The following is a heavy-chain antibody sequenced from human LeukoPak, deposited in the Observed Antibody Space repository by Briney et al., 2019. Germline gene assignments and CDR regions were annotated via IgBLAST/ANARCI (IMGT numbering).Heavy chain of an antibody. V-gene: IGHV4-4*07. D-gene: IGHD3-10*01. CDR1: GGSISSYY. J-gene: IGHJ4*02. Sequence: PSETLSLTCTVSGGSISSYYWSWIRQPAGKGLEWIGRIYTSGSTNYNPSLKSRVTMSVDTSKNQFSLKLSSVTAADTAVYYCASEHYGSGSYHLGYWGQGTLVTVSS. CDR2: IYTSGST. CDR3: ASEHYGSGSYHLGY.